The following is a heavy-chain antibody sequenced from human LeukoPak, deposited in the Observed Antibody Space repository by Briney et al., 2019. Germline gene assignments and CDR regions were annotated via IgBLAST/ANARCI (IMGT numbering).Heavy chain of an antibody. CDR2: IIPIFGIA. CDR1: GGTFSSYA. Sequence: GASVKVSCKASGGTFSSYAISWVRQAPGQGLEWMGRIIPIFGIANYAQKFQGRVTITADKSTSTAYMELSSLRSDDTAVYYCARERSYCSSTSCHNWFDPWGQGTLVTVSS. J-gene: IGHJ5*02. D-gene: IGHD2-2*01. CDR3: ARERSYCSSTSCHNWFDP. V-gene: IGHV1-69*04.